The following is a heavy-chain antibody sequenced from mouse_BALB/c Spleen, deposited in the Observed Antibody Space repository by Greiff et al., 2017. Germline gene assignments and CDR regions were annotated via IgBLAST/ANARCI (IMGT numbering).Heavy chain of an antibody. CDR2: ISDGGSYT. CDR3: ARDGELGRYFDY. V-gene: IGHV5-4*02. Sequence: EVMLVESGGGLVKPGGSLKLSCAASGFTFSDYYMYWVRQTPEKRLEWVATISDGGSYTYYPDSVKGRFTISRDNAKNNLYLQMSSLKSEDTAMYYCARDGELGRYFDYWGQGTTLTVSS. D-gene: IGHD4-1*01. J-gene: IGHJ2*01. CDR1: GFTFSDYY.